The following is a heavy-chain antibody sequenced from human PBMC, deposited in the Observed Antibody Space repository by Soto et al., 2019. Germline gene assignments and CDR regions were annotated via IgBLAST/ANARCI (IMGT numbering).Heavy chain of an antibody. J-gene: IGHJ4*02. CDR1: GGSISSYY. Sequence: SETLSLTCTVSGGSISSYYWTWIRQPPGKGLEWIGYIYYSGITDYNPSLKSRVTISVDTSKSQFSLKLSSVTAADTAVYYCARGGGVYYFDYWGQGTLVTVSS. CDR3: ARGGGVYYFDY. CDR2: IYYSGIT. V-gene: IGHV4-59*01. D-gene: IGHD2-8*02.